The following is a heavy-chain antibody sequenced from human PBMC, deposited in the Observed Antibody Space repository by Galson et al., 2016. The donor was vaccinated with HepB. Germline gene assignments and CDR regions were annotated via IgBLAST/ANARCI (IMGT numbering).Heavy chain of an antibody. CDR2: INSRGTTR. D-gene: IGHD3-9*01. Sequence: SLRLSCAASGFTFRTFEMDWVRQAPGKGLEWVSYINSRGTTRSYADSVKGRFTISRDNARNALSLQMNSLRDEDTAVYYCAREAGTGYYDVWGQGTTVTVSS. CDR3: AREAGTGYYDV. CDR1: GFTFRTFE. J-gene: IGHJ6*02. V-gene: IGHV3-48*03.